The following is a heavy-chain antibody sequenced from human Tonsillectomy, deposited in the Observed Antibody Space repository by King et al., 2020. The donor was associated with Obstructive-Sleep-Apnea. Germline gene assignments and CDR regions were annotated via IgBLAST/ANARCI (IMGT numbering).Heavy chain of an antibody. CDR1: GYSISSGYY. V-gene: IGHV4-38-2*02. CDR2: IHYNGNT. CDR3: ATEGAGTYCGGDCKASREGGMDV. J-gene: IGHJ6*02. Sequence: QLQESGPGLVKPSETLSLTCTVSGYSISSGYYWGWIRQPPGKGLEWIGSIHYNGNTYYNPSLKSRVTIAVDTSKNQFSLNLSSVTAADTAVYYCATEGAGTYCGGDCKASREGGMDVWGQGTTVTVSS. D-gene: IGHD2-21*02.